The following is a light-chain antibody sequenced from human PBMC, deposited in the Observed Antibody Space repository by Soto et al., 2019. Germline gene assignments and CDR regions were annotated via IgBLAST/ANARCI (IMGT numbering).Light chain of an antibody. V-gene: IGLV2-11*01. Sequence: QSALTQPPSVSGSPGQSVTISCTGTSSDVGSYNRVSWYQQPPGKAPKLMIYDVTKRPSGVPDRFSGSKSGNTASLTISGLQAEDEADYYCCSYVGIYTFVLFCGGTKLTVL. CDR2: DVT. CDR1: SSDVGSYNR. CDR3: CSYVGIYTFVL. J-gene: IGLJ2*01.